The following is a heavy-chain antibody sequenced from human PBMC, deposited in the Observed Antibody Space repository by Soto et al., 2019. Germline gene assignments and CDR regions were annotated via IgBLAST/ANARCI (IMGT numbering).Heavy chain of an antibody. V-gene: IGHV5-10-1*01. CDR3: ARRRIVVVPGPTDYYYGMGV. Sequence: SLKISRKGSGYSFTSYWISWVRQMPGKGLEWMGRIDPSDSYTNYSPSFQGHVNISADKSISTAYLQWTSLKASDTATYSCARRRIVVVPGPTDYYYGMGVWGQRTTVAVSS. J-gene: IGHJ6*02. CDR2: IDPSDSYT. CDR1: GYSFTSYW. D-gene: IGHD2-2*01.